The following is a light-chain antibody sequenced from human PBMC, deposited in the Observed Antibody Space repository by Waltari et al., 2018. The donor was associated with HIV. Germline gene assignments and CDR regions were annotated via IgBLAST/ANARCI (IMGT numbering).Light chain of an antibody. V-gene: IGLV7-46*01. CDR3: LLSYSGARPVV. CDR1: TGAVTSGHY. CDR2: ATT. Sequence: QAVVTQEPSLTVSPGGTVTLTCGSSTGAVTSGHYPYWFQQTPGQAPRTLFNATTNKPSWTPARFSGSRLGGKAALTLSGAQPEDEAEYYCLLSYSGARPVVFGGGTKLTVL. J-gene: IGLJ2*01.